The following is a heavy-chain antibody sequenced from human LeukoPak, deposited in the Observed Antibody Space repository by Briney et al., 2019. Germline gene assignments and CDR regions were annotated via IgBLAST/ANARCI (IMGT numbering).Heavy chain of an antibody. Sequence: ASVKVSCKASGYTFTDYYMHWVRQAPGQGLEWMGWINSNSGGTNYAQKFQGRVTMTRDTSISTAYMELSSLRSDETAVYYCARVLVPAGGGVVDYWGQGTLVTVSS. CDR3: ARVLVPAGGGVVDY. D-gene: IGHD3-16*01. CDR2: INSNSGGT. V-gene: IGHV1-2*02. J-gene: IGHJ4*02. CDR1: GYTFTDYY.